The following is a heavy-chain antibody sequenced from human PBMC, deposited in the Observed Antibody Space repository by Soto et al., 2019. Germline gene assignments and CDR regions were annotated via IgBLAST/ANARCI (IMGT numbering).Heavy chain of an antibody. D-gene: IGHD3-22*01. CDR3: ARDNYYDVREEDYGMDV. V-gene: IGHV1-69*01. J-gene: IGHJ6*02. CDR1: GGTFSSYA. CDR2: IIPIFGTA. Sequence: QVQLVQSGAEVKKPGSSVKVSCKASGGTFSSYAISWVRQAPGQGLEWMGGIIPIFGTANYAQKFQGRVTITADESTSTAYMELSSLRSEDTAVDYCARDNYYDVREEDYGMDVWGQGTTVTVSS.